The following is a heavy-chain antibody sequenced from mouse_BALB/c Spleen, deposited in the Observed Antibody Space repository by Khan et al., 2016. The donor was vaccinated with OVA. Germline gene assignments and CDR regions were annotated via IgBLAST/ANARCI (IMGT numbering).Heavy chain of an antibody. CDR3: ARTARIKY. Sequence: VQLKQSGPGLVKPSQSLSLTCTVTGYSITSGYGWNWIRQFPGNKLEWMGYISYSGSTNYNPSLKSRISITRDTSKNQFFLQLNSVTTEDTATYSCARTARIKYWGQGTTLTVSS. CDR1: GYSITSGYG. CDR2: ISYSGST. V-gene: IGHV3-2*02. J-gene: IGHJ2*01. D-gene: IGHD1-2*01.